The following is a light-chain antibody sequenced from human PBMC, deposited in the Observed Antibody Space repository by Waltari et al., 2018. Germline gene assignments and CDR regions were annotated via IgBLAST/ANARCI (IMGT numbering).Light chain of an antibody. CDR2: KDS. CDR3: QSADSSGVV. CDR1: ALPKPY. V-gene: IGLV3-25*02. J-gene: IGLJ2*01. Sequence: YELTQPPSVSVSPGQTARITCSGDALPKPYAYWYQQKPGQAPVLVIYKDSERPSGIPERFSGSSSGTTVTLTISGVQAEDEADYYCQSADSSGVVFGGGTKLTVL.